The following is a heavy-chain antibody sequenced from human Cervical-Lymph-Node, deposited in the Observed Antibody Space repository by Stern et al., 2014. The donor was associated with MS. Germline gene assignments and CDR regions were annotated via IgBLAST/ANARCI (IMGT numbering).Heavy chain of an antibody. J-gene: IGHJ4*02. CDR2: ISHDGSQK. CDR1: GFTFASYA. V-gene: IGHV3-30*04. CDR3: ARVGGTGTLDYIDY. D-gene: IGHD1/OR15-1a*01. Sequence: VQLVQSGGDVVQPGRSLRLSCAASGFTFASYAINWVRQAPGKGLEWVTIISHDGSQKYYAASVQGRFTISRDDSKNTVFLQMNSLRAEDTAVYYCARVGGTGTLDYIDYWGQGTLVTVSS.